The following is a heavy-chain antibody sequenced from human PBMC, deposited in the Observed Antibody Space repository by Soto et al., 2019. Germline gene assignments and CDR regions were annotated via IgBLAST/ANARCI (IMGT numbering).Heavy chain of an antibody. CDR1: GGTFSTYA. V-gene: IGHV1-69*12. CDR2: IIPMFGTA. Sequence: QVQLVQSGAGVKKPESSVKVSCKAPGGTFSTYAISWVRQAPGQGLEWMGGIIPMFGTANYAQRFQDRVTITADESTNTVYMEPSSLRSEDTAVYFCASGIQLWLRRINTGYSGWGQGTLVTVSS. J-gene: IGHJ4*02. D-gene: IGHD5-18*01. CDR3: ASGIQLWLRRINTGYSG.